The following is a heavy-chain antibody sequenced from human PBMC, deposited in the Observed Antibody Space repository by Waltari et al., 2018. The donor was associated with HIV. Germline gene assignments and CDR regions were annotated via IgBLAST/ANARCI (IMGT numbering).Heavy chain of an antibody. CDR1: GFAFSSYS. CDR2: ISSSSSTI. Sequence: EVQLVESGGALVKPGGSLRLSCAASGFAFSSYSLNWVRQAPGKGLEWVSYISSSSSTIYYADSVKGRFTISRDNAKNSLYLQMNSLRAEDTAVYYCARDDYGMDVWGQGTTVTVSS. V-gene: IGHV3-48*04. CDR3: ARDDYGMDV. J-gene: IGHJ6*02.